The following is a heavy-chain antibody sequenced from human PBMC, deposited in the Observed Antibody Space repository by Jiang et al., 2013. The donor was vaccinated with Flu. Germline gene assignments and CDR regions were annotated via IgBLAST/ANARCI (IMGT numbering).Heavy chain of an antibody. CDR1: GLTFSGYY. CDR2: INPDTGVT. V-gene: IGHV1-2*02. CDR3: ARGEYGDQFDF. D-gene: IGHD4-17*01. Sequence: GAEVKKPGASVKVSCKASGLTFSGYYLHWMRQAPGQGLEWMGWINPDTGVTHYAQRFQGRVTMTRDTSISTAYVQLSGLRSDDTAVYYCARGEYGDQFDFWGQGTLVSVLS. J-gene: IGHJ4*02.